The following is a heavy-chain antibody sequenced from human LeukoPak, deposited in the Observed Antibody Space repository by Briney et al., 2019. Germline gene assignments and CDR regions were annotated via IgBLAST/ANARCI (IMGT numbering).Heavy chain of an antibody. D-gene: IGHD5-12*01. CDR1: GGSISSYC. CDR3: ARVYSGYDLTGSLANYYFDY. CDR2: FYSGGST. V-gene: IGHV4-4*07. J-gene: IGHJ4*02. Sequence: SETLSLTCTVSGGSISSYCWSWLRQPAGKGLEWIGRFYSGGSTDYNPSLKSRVAMPVDTSKNQFSLKLSSVTAADTAVYYCARVYSGYDLTGSLANYYFDYWGQGTLVTVSS.